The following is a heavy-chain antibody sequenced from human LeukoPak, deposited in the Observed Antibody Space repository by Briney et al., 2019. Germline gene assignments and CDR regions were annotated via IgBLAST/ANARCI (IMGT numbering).Heavy chain of an antibody. V-gene: IGHV4-59*01. CDR3: ARAGYCSSTSCYHRGVPHWFDP. J-gene: IGHJ5*02. CDR2: IYYSGST. D-gene: IGHD2-2*01. CDR1: GGSISSYY. Sequence: KPSETLSLTCTVSGGSISSYYWSWIRQPPGKGLEWIGYIYYSGSTNYNPSLKSRVTISVDTSKNQFSLKLSSVTAADTAVYYYARAGYCSSTSCYHRGVPHWFDPWGQGTLVTVSS.